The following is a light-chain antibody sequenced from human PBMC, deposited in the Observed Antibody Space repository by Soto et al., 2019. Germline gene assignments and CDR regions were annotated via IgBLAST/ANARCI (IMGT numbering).Light chain of an antibody. CDR1: QSISSW. Sequence: DIEITQSPPALSASVGDRVTITCRASQSISSWLAWYQQKPGKAPKLLIYKASSLDSVVTSRFSGIGSGTEFTLTISSLQPDDFATYYCQQYNSYPLTFGGGTKVEI. V-gene: IGKV1-5*03. J-gene: IGKJ4*01. CDR3: QQYNSYPLT. CDR2: KAS.